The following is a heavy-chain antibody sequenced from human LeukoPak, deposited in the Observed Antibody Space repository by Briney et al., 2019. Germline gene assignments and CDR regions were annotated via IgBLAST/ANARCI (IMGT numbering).Heavy chain of an antibody. D-gene: IGHD2-15*01. Sequence: ASVKVSCKASGYTFTSYYMHWVRQAPGQGLEWMGWISAYNGNTNYAQKLQGRVTMTTDTSTSTAYMELRSLRSDDTAVYYCARGGSFPLLLDYWGQGTLVTVSS. CDR2: ISAYNGNT. CDR3: ARGGSFPLLLDY. CDR1: GYTFTSYY. V-gene: IGHV1-18*04. J-gene: IGHJ4*02.